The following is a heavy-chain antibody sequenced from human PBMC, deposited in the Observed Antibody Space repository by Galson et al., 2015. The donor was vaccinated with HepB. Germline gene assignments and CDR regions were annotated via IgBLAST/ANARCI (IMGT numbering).Heavy chain of an antibody. CDR3: ARLSGGSDAFDI. V-gene: IGHV4-39*01. D-gene: IGHD2-15*01. CDR2: IYYSGST. J-gene: IGHJ3*02. Sequence: LSLTCTVSGGSISSSSYYWGWIRQPPGKGLEWIGSIYYSGSTYYNPSLKSRVTISVDTSKNQFSLKLSSVTAADTAVYYCARLSGGSDAFDIWGQGTMVTVSS. CDR1: GGSISSSSYY.